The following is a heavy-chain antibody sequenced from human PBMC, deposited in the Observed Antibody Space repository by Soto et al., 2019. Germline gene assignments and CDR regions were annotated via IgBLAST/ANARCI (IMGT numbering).Heavy chain of an antibody. Sequence: GGSLRLSCAASGFTFSSYVMHWVRQAPGKGLEWVAVVSNDGSNKDYADSVKGRFTISRDNSKNTLYLQMNSLRAEDTAVYYCAKVLLTYTSGWYHPHFDYWGQGTLVTVSS. CDR2: VSNDGSNK. CDR1: GFTFSSYV. J-gene: IGHJ4*02. V-gene: IGHV3-30*18. D-gene: IGHD6-19*01. CDR3: AKVLLTYTSGWYHPHFDY.